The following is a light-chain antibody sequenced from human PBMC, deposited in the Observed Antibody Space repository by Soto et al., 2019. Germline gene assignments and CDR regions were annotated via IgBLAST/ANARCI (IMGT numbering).Light chain of an antibody. CDR3: QHYNSYSAT. CDR1: QSISSW. V-gene: IGKV1-5*01. J-gene: IGKJ1*01. Sequence: DIQMTQSPSTLSASLGDRVTITCRASQSISSWLAWYQQKPGKAPKLLIYDASNLESGVPSRFSGSGSGTEFTLTISSMQPDDFGTFYCQHYNSYSATFGQGTKVDI. CDR2: DAS.